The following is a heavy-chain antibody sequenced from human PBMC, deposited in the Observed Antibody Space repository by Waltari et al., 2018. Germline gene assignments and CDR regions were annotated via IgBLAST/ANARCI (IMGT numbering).Heavy chain of an antibody. V-gene: IGHV3-23*01. CDR3: AKDLHAGCSGVSCYSWWFDP. J-gene: IGHJ5*02. Sequence: EERLFESGGGLVQPGGSLRLSCGGSGFTFNNYGLNWVRQVPGRRLGWFSLIGFSGATYYADSVRGRFTISRDNSKNTLYLEMNSLRVEDTATYFCAKDLHAGCSGVSCYSWWFDPRGQGTVVTVSS. CDR1: GFTFNNYG. CDR2: IGFSGAT. D-gene: IGHD2-15*01.